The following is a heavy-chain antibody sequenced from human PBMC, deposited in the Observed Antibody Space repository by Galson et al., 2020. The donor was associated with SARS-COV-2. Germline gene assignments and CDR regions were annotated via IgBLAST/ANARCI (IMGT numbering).Heavy chain of an antibody. CDR2: IYFNGNT. CDR1: AGFISSTSYY. D-gene: IGHD3-16*01. CDR3: ARKTSTYDY. V-gene: IGHV4-39*07. J-gene: IGHJ4*01. Sequence: ASETLSLTCSVSAGFISSTSYYWGWLRQSPGKGLEWIGSIYFNGNTFYNPSLKSRVTISIATSKNQFSLKLSSVTAADTAVYFCARKTSTYDYWGRGTLVTVSS.